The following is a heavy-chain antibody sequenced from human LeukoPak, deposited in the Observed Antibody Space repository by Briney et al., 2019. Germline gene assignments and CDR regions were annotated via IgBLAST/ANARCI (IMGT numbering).Heavy chain of an antibody. CDR2: IIPILGIA. Sequence: GASVKVSCKASGGTCSSYTISWVRQAPGQGLEWMGRIIPILGIANYAQKFQGRVTITADKSTSTAYMELSSLRSEDTAVYYCASGGNPYSYYYYYYMDVWGKGTTVTVSS. V-gene: IGHV1-69*02. D-gene: IGHD2-15*01. J-gene: IGHJ6*03. CDR3: ASGGNPYSYYYYYYMDV. CDR1: GGTCSSYT.